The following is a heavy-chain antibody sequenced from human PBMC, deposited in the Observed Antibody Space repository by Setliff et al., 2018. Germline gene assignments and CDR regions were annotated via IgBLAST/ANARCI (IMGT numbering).Heavy chain of an antibody. Sequence: GGSLRLSCAASGFSFSYYYMSWVRQAPGKGLEWLSKISGDGTTIYYADSVRGRFTISRDNAKNSLFLQMNSLRAEDTALYYCRLWFGELLRDYWGQGTLVTVSS. CDR2: ISGDGTTI. J-gene: IGHJ4*02. CDR1: GFSFSYYY. CDR3: RLWFGELLRDY. V-gene: IGHV3-11*04. D-gene: IGHD3-10*01.